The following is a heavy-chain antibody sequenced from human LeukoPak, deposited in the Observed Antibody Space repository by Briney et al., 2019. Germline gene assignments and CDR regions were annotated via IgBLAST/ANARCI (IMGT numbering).Heavy chain of an antibody. Sequence: ASVRVSYEASGYTFTGYYIQWVRQAPGQGLEWMGWINPNSGGTNYAQRFQGRVTMTRDTSISTAYMELSRLRSDDTAIYYCARPSCSSTSCGADYWGQGTLVTVSS. CDR1: GYTFTGYY. CDR3: ARPSCSSTSCGADY. V-gene: IGHV1-2*02. CDR2: INPNSGGT. D-gene: IGHD2-2*01. J-gene: IGHJ4*02.